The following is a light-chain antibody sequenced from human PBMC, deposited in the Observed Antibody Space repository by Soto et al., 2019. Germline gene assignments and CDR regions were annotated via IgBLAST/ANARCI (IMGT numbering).Light chain of an antibody. CDR1: QSISSW. J-gene: IGKJ1*01. Sequence: DIQMTQSPSTLSASVGDRVTITCRASQSISSWLAWYQQKPGKAPKLLIYKASTLQSGVPSRFRGSGSGTEFTLAISSLQPDYSATYYCQQYNDNWTFGQGTKVEIK. V-gene: IGKV1-5*03. CDR2: KAS. CDR3: QQYNDNWT.